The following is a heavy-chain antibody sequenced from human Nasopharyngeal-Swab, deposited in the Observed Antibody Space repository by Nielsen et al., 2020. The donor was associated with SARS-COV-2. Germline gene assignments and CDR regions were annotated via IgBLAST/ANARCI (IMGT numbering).Heavy chain of an antibody. D-gene: IGHD3-9*01. CDR1: GGSISSYY. CDR3: ARRYFDSLYGMDV. V-gene: IGHV4-59*01. Sequence: SETLSLTCTVSGGSISSYYWSWIPQPPGKELEWIGYMYYSGSTKYNPSLKSRVTISVDRSKNQFSLRLSSVTAADTAVYYCARRYFDSLYGMDVWGQGTTVTVSS. CDR2: MYYSGST. J-gene: IGHJ6*02.